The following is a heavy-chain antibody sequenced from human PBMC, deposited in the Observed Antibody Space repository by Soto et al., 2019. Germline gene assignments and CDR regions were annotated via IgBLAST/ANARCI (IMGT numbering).Heavy chain of an antibody. D-gene: IGHD6-19*01. J-gene: IGHJ4*02. V-gene: IGHV1-69*13. CDR2: IIPIFGTA. CDR3: ARQHPLDSRVWFT. Sequence: GASVKVSCKASGGTFSSYAISWVRQAPGQGLEWMGGIIPIFGTANYAQKFQGRVTITADESTSTAYLQWNSLQASDTAIYYCARQHPLDSRVWFTWGQGTLVTVSS. CDR1: GGTFSSYA.